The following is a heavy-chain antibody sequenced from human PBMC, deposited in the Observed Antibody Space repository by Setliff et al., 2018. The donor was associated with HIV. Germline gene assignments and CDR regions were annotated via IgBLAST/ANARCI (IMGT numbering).Heavy chain of an antibody. V-gene: IGHV1-18*01. Sequence: GASVKVSCKASGYTFTSYGINWVRQAPGQGLQWMGWISANNGNTNYAQNLQGRVTMTTDTSTNTAYMELRSLRSDDTAVYYCARFRKFQLVGALDYWGQGTLVTVSS. D-gene: IGHD1-26*01. J-gene: IGHJ4*02. CDR3: ARFRKFQLVGALDY. CDR2: ISANNGNT. CDR1: GYTFTSYG.